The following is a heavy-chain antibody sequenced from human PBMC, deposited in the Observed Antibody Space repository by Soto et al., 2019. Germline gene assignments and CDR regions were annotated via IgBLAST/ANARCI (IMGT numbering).Heavy chain of an antibody. CDR1: GDSVSSNSAA. D-gene: IGHD3-10*01. CDR3: ARSITMVRETLNWFDP. V-gene: IGHV6-1*01. Sequence: SQTLSLTCAISGDSVSSNSAAWNWIRQSPSRGLEWLGRTYYRSKWYNDYAVSVKSRITINPDTSKNQFSLQLNSVTPEGTAVYYCARSITMVRETLNWFDPWGQGTLVTVSS. J-gene: IGHJ5*02. CDR2: TYYRSKWYN.